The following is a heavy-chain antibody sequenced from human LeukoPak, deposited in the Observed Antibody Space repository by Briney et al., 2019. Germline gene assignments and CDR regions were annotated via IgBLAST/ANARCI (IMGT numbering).Heavy chain of an antibody. CDR3: ARAPALGRTPGTSAYQDY. J-gene: IGHJ4*02. CDR1: GVPMSSYD. D-gene: IGHD2-15*01. Sequence: SETLSLTCTVSGVPMSSYDRSWIRQPAGKGLEWIGRIYTSGSTNYNPSLKSRVTISVDKSKNQFSLKLSSVTAADTAVYYCARAPALGRTPGTSAYQDYWGQGILVTVSS. V-gene: IGHV4-4*07. CDR2: IYTSGST.